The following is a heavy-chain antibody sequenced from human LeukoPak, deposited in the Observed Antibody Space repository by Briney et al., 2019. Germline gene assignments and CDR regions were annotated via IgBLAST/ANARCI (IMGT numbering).Heavy chain of an antibody. V-gene: IGHV3-23*01. CDR2: ISGSGGST. Sequence: GGSLRLSCAASGFTFSSYAMSWVRQAPGKGLEGVSAISGSGGSTYYADSVKGRFTISRDNSKNTLYLQMNSLRAEDTAVYYCAKERDGYILGDYFDYWGQGTLVTVSS. CDR3: AKERDGYILGDYFDY. J-gene: IGHJ4*02. D-gene: IGHD5-24*01. CDR1: GFTFSSYA.